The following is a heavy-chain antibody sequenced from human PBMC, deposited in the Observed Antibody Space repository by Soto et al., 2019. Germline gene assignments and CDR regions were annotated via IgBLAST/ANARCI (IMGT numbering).Heavy chain of an antibody. D-gene: IGHD6-19*01. J-gene: IGHJ1*01. CDR2: IYHSGST. Sequence: PSETLSLTCAVSGGSISSSNWWSWVRQPPGKGLEWIGEIYHSGSTNYNPSLKSRVTISVDKSKNQFSLKLSSVTAADTAVYYCASYYSSGWYWYFQHWGQGTPVTVSS. V-gene: IGHV4-4*02. CDR1: GGSISSSNW. CDR3: ASYYSSGWYWYFQH.